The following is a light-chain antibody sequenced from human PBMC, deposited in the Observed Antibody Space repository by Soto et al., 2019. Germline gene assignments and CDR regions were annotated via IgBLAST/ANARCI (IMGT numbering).Light chain of an antibody. CDR2: AAS. CDR1: QSVSSN. CDR3: QQYYSTPPVT. V-gene: IGKV3-15*01. Sequence: IVRTQSPAPLSVSPGERETISCLASQSVSSNLAWYQQKPGQAPRLLIYAASTRATGIPARFSGSGSGTDFTLTISSLQAEDVAVYYCQQYYSTPPVTFGPGTKVDIK. J-gene: IGKJ3*01.